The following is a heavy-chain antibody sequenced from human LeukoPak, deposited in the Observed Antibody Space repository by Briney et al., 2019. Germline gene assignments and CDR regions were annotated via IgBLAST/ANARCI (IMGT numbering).Heavy chain of an antibody. CDR1: GFTVSSNY. D-gene: IGHD1-26*01. CDR2: IYSGGST. Sequence: PGGSLRLSCAASGFTVSSNYMSWVRQAPGKGLEWVSVIYSGGSTYYADSVKGRFTISRDNSKNTLYLQMNSLRAEDTAVYYCAKDVMNSGSWGDYWGQGTLVTVSS. J-gene: IGHJ4*02. CDR3: AKDVMNSGSWGDY. V-gene: IGHV3-53*01.